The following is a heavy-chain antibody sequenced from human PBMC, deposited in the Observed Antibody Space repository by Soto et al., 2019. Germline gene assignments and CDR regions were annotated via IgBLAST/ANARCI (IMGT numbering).Heavy chain of an antibody. CDR1: GXSFSRYC. J-gene: IGHJ4*02. CDR2: IISDGATA. Sequence: GSLRLACAASGXSFSRYCMDWLRQSPGRGLEWVSRIISDGATASLTDAVDGLFAFSRDNANSDVFLQMNILRVYDTGLYFCARVQPDGFPTYFDHWGQGVLVTVSS. CDR3: ARVQPDGFPTYFDH. V-gene: IGHV3-74*01. D-gene: IGHD2-21*01.